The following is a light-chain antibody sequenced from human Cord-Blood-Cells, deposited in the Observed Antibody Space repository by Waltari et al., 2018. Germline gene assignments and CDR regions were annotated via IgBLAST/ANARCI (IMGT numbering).Light chain of an antibody. CDR1: SSDVGGYNH. CDR3: CSYAGSYTFV. J-gene: IGLJ1*01. CDR2: DVS. V-gene: IGLV2-11*01. Sequence: QSALTQPRSVSGSPGQSVTISCTGTSSDVGGYNHVYWYQQHPGKAPKRMIYDVSKRPSGVPDRFSGPKSGNTASLTISGLQAEDEADYYCCSYAGSYTFVFGTGTKVTVL.